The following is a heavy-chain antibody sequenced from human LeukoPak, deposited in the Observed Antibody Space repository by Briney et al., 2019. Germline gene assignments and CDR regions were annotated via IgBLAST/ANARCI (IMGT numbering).Heavy chain of an antibody. CDR1: GGSISSYY. Sequence: SETLSLTCTVSGGSISSYYWSWIRQPPGKGLEWIGYIYYSGSTNYNPSLKSRVTISVDTSKNQFSLKLSSVTAADTAVYYCARVGTTYYDFWSGPKTPNYWFDPWGQGTLVTVSS. J-gene: IGHJ5*02. V-gene: IGHV4-59*01. CDR3: ARVGTTYYDFWSGPKTPNYWFDP. CDR2: IYYSGST. D-gene: IGHD3-3*01.